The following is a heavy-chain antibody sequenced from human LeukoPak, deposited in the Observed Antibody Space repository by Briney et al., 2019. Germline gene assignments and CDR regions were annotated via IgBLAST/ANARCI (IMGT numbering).Heavy chain of an antibody. V-gene: IGHV1-69*05. CDR3: ARDDYFDSSAFEY. D-gene: IGHD3-22*01. J-gene: IGHJ4*02. CDR1: GGTFSSYA. Sequence: ASVKVSCKASGGTFSSYAISWVRQAPGQGLEWMGGIIPIFGTANYAQKFQGRVTITTDESTSTAYMELNRLRSDDTAVYYCARDDYFDSSAFEYWGQGTLVTVSS. CDR2: IIPIFGTA.